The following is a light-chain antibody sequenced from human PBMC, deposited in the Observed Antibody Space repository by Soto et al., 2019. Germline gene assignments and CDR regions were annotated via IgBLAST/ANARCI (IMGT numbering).Light chain of an antibody. CDR2: DDD. J-gene: IGLJ1*01. V-gene: IGLV1-51*01. CDR1: SSNIGGNS. Sequence: QSVLTQPPSVSAAPGQKVTISFSVSSSNIGGNSVSWYQQLPGTAPKLLIYDDDKRPSGIPDRFSGSKSGTSATLGITGFQTGDEADYYCGSWDSSLSAYVFATGTKVTVL. CDR3: GSWDSSLSAYV.